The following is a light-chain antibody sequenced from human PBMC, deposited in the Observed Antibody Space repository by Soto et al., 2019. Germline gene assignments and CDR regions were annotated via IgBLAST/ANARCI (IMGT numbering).Light chain of an antibody. CDR1: QSVSSN. J-gene: IGKJ5*01. CDR2: GAS. Sequence: EIVMTQSPATLSVSPGERATLSCRASQSVSSNLAWYQQKPAQAPLLLLYGASTRATGIPARFSGSGSGTEFTLTSSSLQPEDFAVYYCHQYNNWPPITFGQGTRLEIK. V-gene: IGKV3-15*01. CDR3: HQYNNWPPIT.